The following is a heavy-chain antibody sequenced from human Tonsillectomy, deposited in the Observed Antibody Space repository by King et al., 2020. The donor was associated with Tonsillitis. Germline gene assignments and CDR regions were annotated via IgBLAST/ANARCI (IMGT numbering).Heavy chain of an antibody. J-gene: IGHJ6*02. CDR3: AKGGYCSSASCYKGGMDV. V-gene: IGHV3-23*04. D-gene: IGHD2-2*02. CDR2: ISGSGGST. CDR1: GFTFSSYA. Sequence: VQLVESGGGLVQPGGSLRLSCAASGFTFSSYAMSWVRQAPGKGLEWVSAISGSGGSTYYADSVKGRFTISRDNSKNTLYLQMNSLRAEDTAVYYCAKGGYCSSASCYKGGMDVWGQGTTVTVSS.